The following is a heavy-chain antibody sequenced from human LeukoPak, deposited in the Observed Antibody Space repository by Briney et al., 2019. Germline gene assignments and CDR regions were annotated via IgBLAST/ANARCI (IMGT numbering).Heavy chain of an antibody. J-gene: IGHJ4*02. CDR3: AKGAVAGPGGVYYFDY. V-gene: IGHV3-33*06. CDR2: IWYDGSNK. D-gene: IGHD6-19*01. CDR1: GFTFSSYG. Sequence: GRSLRLSCAASGFTFSSYGMHWVRQAPGKGLEWVAVIWYDGSNKYYADSVKGRFTISRDNSKNTLYLQMNSLRAEDTAVYYCAKGAVAGPGGVYYFDYWGQGTLVTVSP.